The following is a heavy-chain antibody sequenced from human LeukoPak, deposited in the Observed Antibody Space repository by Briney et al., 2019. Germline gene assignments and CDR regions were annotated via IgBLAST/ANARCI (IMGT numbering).Heavy chain of an antibody. J-gene: IGHJ4*02. Sequence: SETLSLTCTVSGGSISSYYWSWIRQPPGKGLEWIGSIYYSGSTYYNPSLKSRVTISVDTSKNQFSLKLSSVTAADTAVYYCARSGSYYFDYWGQGTLVTASS. D-gene: IGHD1-26*01. CDR3: ARSGSYYFDY. CDR2: IYYSGST. V-gene: IGHV4-39*07. CDR1: GGSISSYY.